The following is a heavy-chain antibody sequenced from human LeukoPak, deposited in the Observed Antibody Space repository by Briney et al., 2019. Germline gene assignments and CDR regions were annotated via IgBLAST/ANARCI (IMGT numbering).Heavy chain of an antibody. V-gene: IGHV1-8*01. CDR3: ATPMTGTNYYYGMDV. D-gene: IGHD1-1*01. CDR2: MNPNSGNA. Sequence: GASVKVSCKASGYTFTSYDISWVRQATGQGLEWMGWMNPNSGNAGYAQRFQGRVTMTRNNSISTAYMELTSLRSEDTAVYYCATPMTGTNYYYGMDVWGQGTTVTVSS. J-gene: IGHJ6*02. CDR1: GYTFTSYD.